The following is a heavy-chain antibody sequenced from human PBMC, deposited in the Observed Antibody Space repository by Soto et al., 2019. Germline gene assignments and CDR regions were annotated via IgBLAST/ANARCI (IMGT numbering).Heavy chain of an antibody. CDR3: ARHPPPDYYDSIGYYLLMDV. D-gene: IGHD3-22*01. CDR1: GYSFTSYW. Sequence: PGESLKISCKGSGYSFTSYWIGWVRQMPGKGLEWMGIIYPGDSDTRYSPSFQGQVTISADKSISTAYLQWSSLKASDTAMYYCARHPPPDYYDSIGYYLLMDVGGQGTTVTVSS. V-gene: IGHV5-51*01. J-gene: IGHJ6*02. CDR2: IYPGDSDT.